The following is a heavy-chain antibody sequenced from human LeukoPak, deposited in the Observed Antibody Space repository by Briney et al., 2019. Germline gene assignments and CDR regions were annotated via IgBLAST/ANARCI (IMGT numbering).Heavy chain of an antibody. CDR3: ARDRSSSSWYEACMVY. CDR2: ISAYNGNT. V-gene: IGHV1-18*01. D-gene: IGHD6-13*01. J-gene: IGHJ4*02. Sequence: ASVKVSCKASGYTFTSYGISWVRQAPGQGLEWMGWISAYNGNTNYAQKLQGRVTMTTDTSTSTAYMELRSLRSDDTAVYYCARDRSSSSWYEACMVYWGQGTLVTVSS. CDR1: GYTFTSYG.